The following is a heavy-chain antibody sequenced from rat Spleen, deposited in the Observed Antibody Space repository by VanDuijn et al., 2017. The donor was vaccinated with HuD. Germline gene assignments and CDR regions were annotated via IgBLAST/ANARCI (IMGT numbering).Heavy chain of an antibody. CDR2: INSDGGGT. J-gene: IGHJ4*01. CDR1: GFTFSSFW. Sequence: EVQLVETGGGLVQPGRSLKLSCVAYGFTFSSFWMYWIRQAPGKGLEWVSSINSDGGGTYCPDSVKGRFTISRDNAKSTLFLQMDSLRSEDTATYYCARHYYDGYYHGPVLGIMDAWGQGASVTVSS. D-gene: IGHD1-12*03. CDR3: ARHYYDGYYHGPVLGIMDA. V-gene: IGHV5-58*01.